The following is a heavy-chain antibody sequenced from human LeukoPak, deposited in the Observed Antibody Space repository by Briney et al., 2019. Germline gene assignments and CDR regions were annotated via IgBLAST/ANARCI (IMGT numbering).Heavy chain of an antibody. CDR3: ARGGPYDFWSGYLYDY. CDR1: GYTFTSYG. Sequence: GASVKVSCKASGYTFTSYGISWVRQAPGQGLEWMGWISAYNGNTNYAQKLQGRVTMTTDTSTSTAYMELRSLRSDDTAVYYCARGGPYDFWSGYLYDYWGQGTLVTVSS. CDR2: ISAYNGNT. J-gene: IGHJ4*02. V-gene: IGHV1-18*01. D-gene: IGHD3-3*01.